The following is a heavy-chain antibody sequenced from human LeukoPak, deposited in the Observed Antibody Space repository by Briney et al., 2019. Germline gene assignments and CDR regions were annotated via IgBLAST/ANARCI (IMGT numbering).Heavy chain of an antibody. CDR1: GYSFADYY. V-gene: IGHV1-2*02. Sequence: VASVKVSCKAYGYSFADYYMHWVRQAPGQGLEWMGWIKPNSGGTRSAQKFQGRVTMTRDTSISTAYMELSSLRYDDTAVYYCATNILVRDIINWFDPWGQGTLVTVSS. CDR3: ATNILVRDIINWFDP. D-gene: IGHD3-10*01. J-gene: IGHJ5*02. CDR2: IKPNSGGT.